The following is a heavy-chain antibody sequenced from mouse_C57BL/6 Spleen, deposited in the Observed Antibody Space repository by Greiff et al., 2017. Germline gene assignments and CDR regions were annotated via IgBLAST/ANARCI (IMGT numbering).Heavy chain of an antibody. V-gene: IGHV1-53*01. Sequence: QVQLQQPGTELVKPGASVKLSCKASGYTFTSYWMHWVKQRPGQGLEWIGNINPSNGGTNYNEKFKSKATLTVEKSSRTAYMQLRSLTSEDSAVYYCAREGDYYGSSPDYAMDYWSQGTSVTVSS. CDR2: INPSNGGT. CDR3: AREGDYYGSSPDYAMDY. D-gene: IGHD1-1*01. J-gene: IGHJ4*01. CDR1: GYTFTSYW.